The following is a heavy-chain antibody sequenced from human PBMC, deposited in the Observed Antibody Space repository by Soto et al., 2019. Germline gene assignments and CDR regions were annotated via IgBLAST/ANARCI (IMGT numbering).Heavy chain of an antibody. CDR2: IYYSGST. V-gene: IGHV4-39*01. D-gene: IGHD1-26*01. J-gene: IGHJ4*02. Sequence: QLQLQESGPGRVKPSETLSLTCTVSGGSISSNNYYWGWIRQPPGKGLEWIGSIYYSGSTYYNPSLNSRDTISVDTSKNQSSLKLSSVTAADPAVYYCARRGSGSPSDYWGQGTLVTVSS. CDR3: ARRGSGSPSDY. CDR1: GGSISSNNYY.